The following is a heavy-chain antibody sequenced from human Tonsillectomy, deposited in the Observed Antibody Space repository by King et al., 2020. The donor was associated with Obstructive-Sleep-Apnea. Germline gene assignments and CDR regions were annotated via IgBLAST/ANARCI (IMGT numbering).Heavy chain of an antibody. CDR2: IYYSGRT. CDR3: VRDGGYCGAGTCYNFDY. V-gene: IGHV4-4*02. J-gene: IGHJ4*02. D-gene: IGHD2-15*01. Sequence: QLQESGPGLVKPSGTLSLTCAVSGASISSSNWWTWVRQPPGKGLEWIGEIYYSGRTDYNPSLKSRVTISVDKSKNQFSLKLSSVTAADTAVYDCVRDGGYCGAGTCYNFDYWGQGTLVTVSS. CDR1: GASISSSNW.